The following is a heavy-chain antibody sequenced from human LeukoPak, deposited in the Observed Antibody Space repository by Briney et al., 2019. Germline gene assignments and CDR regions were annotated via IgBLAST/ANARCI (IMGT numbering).Heavy chain of an antibody. J-gene: IGHJ4*02. V-gene: IGHV4-39*07. CDR3: ARFFRYCSSTSCYLGGAFDY. D-gene: IGHD2-2*01. CDR2: VYYSGTT. Sequence: SETLSLTCSVSGDSISLSFYYWGWIRQPPGKALEWIGSVYYSGTTSYNPSLKSRVTISVDMSKNHFSLRLRSVTAADTAVYYCARFFRYCSSTSCYLGGAFDYWGQGTLVTVSS. CDR1: GDSISLSFYY.